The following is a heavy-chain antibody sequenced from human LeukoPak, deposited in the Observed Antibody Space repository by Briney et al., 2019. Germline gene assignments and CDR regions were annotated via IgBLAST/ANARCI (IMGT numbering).Heavy chain of an antibody. V-gene: IGHV6-1*01. CDR2: TYYRSKWYN. D-gene: IGHD3-22*01. Sequence: SQTLSLTCAISGDSVSSNSAAWDWIRQSPSRGLEWLGRTYYRSKWYNDYAVSVKSRITINPDTSKNQFSLQLNSVTPGDTAVYYCARGMSYYDSSGLDYWGQGTLVTVSS. CDR1: GDSVSSNSAA. CDR3: ARGMSYYDSSGLDY. J-gene: IGHJ4*02.